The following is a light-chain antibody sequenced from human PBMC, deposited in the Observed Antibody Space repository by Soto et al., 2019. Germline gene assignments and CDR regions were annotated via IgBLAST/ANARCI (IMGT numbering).Light chain of an antibody. Sequence: IQMTQSPSSLSASVGDRVSFTCQASQDIGNCLSWYQQKPGKAPELLIFYASNLETGVPSRFSGSRSATDFTFTITSLRPEDIATYYCQQYDNLPFTFGGGTKVDIK. J-gene: IGKJ4*01. V-gene: IGKV1-33*01. CDR1: QDIGNC. CDR2: YAS. CDR3: QQYDNLPFT.